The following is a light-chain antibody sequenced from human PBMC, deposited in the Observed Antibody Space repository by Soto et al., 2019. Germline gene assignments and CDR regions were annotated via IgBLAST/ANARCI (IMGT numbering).Light chain of an antibody. CDR1: QSVTSD. Sequence: ETVMTQSPVTLSVSPGQRVTLSCRASQSVTSDLAWYQQRPGQAPRLLIYGAATRATGIPARFSGSGSGTEFTLTISSLQSEDCALYYCQQYNQWPLTFGGGTKVEIK. V-gene: IGKV3-15*01. CDR2: GAA. J-gene: IGKJ4*01. CDR3: QQYNQWPLT.